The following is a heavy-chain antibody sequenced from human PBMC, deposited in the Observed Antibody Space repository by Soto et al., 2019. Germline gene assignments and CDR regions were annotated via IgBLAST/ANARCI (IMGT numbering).Heavy chain of an antibody. J-gene: IGHJ5*02. CDR1: GGSISSGGYY. Sequence: PSETLSLTCTVSGGSISSGGYYWSWIRQHPGKGLEWIGYIYYSGSTYYNPSLKSRVTISVDTSKNHFSLKLSSVTAADTAVYYCARDVYYYDSSGYYSNWFDPWGQGTLVTVSS. D-gene: IGHD3-22*01. V-gene: IGHV4-31*03. CDR2: IYYSGST. CDR3: ARDVYYYDSSGYYSNWFDP.